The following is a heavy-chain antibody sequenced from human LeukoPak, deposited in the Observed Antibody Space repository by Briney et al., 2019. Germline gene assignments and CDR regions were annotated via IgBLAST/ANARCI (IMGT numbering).Heavy chain of an antibody. J-gene: IGHJ4*02. CDR3: VKDRGGITSDFDY. CDR2: INSDDDST. CDR1: GFTFSSYA. V-gene: IGHV3-64D*06. D-gene: IGHD1/OR15-1a*01. Sequence: PGGSLRLSCSASGFTFSSYAIHWVRQAPGKGLEYVSGINSDDDSTSYADSLKDRFTIFRDNSKNTLYLQMSSLKTEDTAVYYCVKDRGGITSDFDYWGQGTLVTVSS.